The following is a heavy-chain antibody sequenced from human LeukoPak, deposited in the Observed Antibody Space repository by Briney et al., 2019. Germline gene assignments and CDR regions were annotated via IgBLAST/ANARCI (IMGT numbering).Heavy chain of an antibody. CDR2: INHSGST. J-gene: IGHJ4*02. Sequence: SETLSLTCAVYGGSFSGYYWSWIRQPPGKGLEWIGEINHSGSTNYNPSLKSRVTISVDTSKNQFSLKLSSVTAADTAVYYCARAQGEHLFDYWGQGTLVTVSS. V-gene: IGHV4-34*01. CDR3: ARAQGEHLFDY. CDR1: GGSFSGYY. D-gene: IGHD3-16*01.